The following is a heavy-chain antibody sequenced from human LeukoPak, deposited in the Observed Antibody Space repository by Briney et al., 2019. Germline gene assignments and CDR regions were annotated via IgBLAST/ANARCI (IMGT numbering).Heavy chain of an antibody. CDR3: ARAYGSGSYYLSLDY. V-gene: IGHV4-39*07. CDR1: GGSISSSSYY. Sequence: SETLSLTCTVSGGSISSSSYYWGWIRQPPGKGLEWIGSIYYSGSTYYNPSLKSRVTISVDTSKNQFSLKLSSVTAADTAVYYCARAYGSGSYYLSLDYWGQGTLVTVSS. J-gene: IGHJ4*02. CDR2: IYYSGST. D-gene: IGHD3-10*01.